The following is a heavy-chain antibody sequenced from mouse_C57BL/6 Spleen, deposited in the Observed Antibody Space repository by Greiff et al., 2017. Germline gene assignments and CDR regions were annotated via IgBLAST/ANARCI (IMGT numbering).Heavy chain of an antibody. J-gene: IGHJ4*01. CDR3: ARHPDAYYSNYDAMDY. CDR1: GFSLTSYG. Sequence: VQRVESGPGLVAPSQSLSITCTVSGFSLTSYGVHWVRQPPGKGLEWLVVIWSDGSTTYNSALKSRLSISKDNSKSQVFLKMNSLQTDDTAMYYCARHPDAYYSNYDAMDYWGQGTSVTVSS. V-gene: IGHV2-6-1*01. CDR2: IWSDGST. D-gene: IGHD2-5*01.